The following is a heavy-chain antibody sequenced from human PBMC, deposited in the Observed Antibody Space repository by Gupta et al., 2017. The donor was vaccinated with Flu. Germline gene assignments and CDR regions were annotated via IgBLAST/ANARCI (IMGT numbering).Heavy chain of an antibody. J-gene: IGHJ4*02. V-gene: IGHV3-74*01. CDR2: INSDGSST. Sequence: EVQLVESGGGLVQPGGSLRLSCAASGFTFSSYWLHWVRQAPGKGLVWVSRINSDGSSTSYADSVKGRFTISRDNAKNTLYLQMNSLRAEDTAVYYCARDPYQRLHFDYWGQGTLVTVSS. CDR1: GFTFSSYW. D-gene: IGHD2-2*01. CDR3: ARDPYQRLHFDY.